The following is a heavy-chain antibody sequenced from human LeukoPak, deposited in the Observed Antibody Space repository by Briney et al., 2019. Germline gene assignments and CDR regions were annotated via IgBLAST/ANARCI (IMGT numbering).Heavy chain of an antibody. D-gene: IGHD2-15*01. J-gene: IGHJ5*02. CDR2: IIPIFGTA. CDR1: GGTFSSYA. V-gene: IGHV1-69*13. CDR3: ARAGAVVDNWFDP. Sequence: SVKVSCKASGGTFSSYAISWVRQAPGQGLEWMGGIIPIFGTANYAQKFQGRVTITADESTTTAYMELRSLRSDDTAVYYCARAGAVVDNWFDPWGQGTLVTVSS.